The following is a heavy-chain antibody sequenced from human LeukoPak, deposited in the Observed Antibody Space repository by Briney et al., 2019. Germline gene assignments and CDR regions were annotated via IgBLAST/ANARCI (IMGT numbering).Heavy chain of an antibody. J-gene: IGHJ4*02. Sequence: SETLSLTCAVYGGSFSGYYWSWIRQPPGKGLEWIGEINHSGSTNYNPSLKSRVTISVDTSKNQFSLKLSSVTAADTAVYYCARRGGRRDGYNSRNRYYFDYWGQGTLVTVSS. CDR1: GGSFSGYY. CDR3: ARRGGRRDGYNSRNRYYFDY. V-gene: IGHV4-34*01. CDR2: INHSGST. D-gene: IGHD5-24*01.